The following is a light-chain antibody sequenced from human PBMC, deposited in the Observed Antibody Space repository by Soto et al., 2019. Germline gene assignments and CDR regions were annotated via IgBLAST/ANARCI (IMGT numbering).Light chain of an antibody. J-gene: IGLJ1*01. CDR3: QACDSSTAV. CDR1: KLGDKY. V-gene: IGLV3-1*01. CDR2: QDN. Sequence: SYELTQPPSVSVSPGQTASITCSGDKLGDKYACWYQQKPGQSPVLVIYQDNKRPSGIPERFSGFNSGNTSTLTISGTQAKEEAYYYCQACDSSTAVFGTGTKLTVL.